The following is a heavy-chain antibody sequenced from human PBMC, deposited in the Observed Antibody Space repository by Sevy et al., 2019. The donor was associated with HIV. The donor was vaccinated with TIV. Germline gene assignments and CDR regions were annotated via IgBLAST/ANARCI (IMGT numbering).Heavy chain of an antibody. D-gene: IGHD3-10*01. CDR3: AKDMGRWFGDFFFDL. CDR2: IRYDETGE. Sequence: GGSLRLSCAASAFRFRDYPMHWVRQVPGKGLEWLAFIRYDETGEYYADSVKGRFTISRDNSKNTLYLQMNSLKPEDTAVYFCAKDMGRWFGDFFFDLWGQGTLVTVSS. CDR1: AFRFRDYP. J-gene: IGHJ4*01. V-gene: IGHV3-30*02.